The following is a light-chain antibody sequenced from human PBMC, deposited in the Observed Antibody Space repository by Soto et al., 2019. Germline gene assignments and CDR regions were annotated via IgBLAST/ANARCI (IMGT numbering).Light chain of an antibody. CDR3: QQYGSSPLT. CDR1: QSVSSSY. Sequence: EIVLTQSPATLSLSPGERATLSCRASQSVSSSYLAWHQQKPGQAPRLLIYGASSRATGIPDRFSGSGSGTDFTLTISRLEPEDFAVYYCQQYGSSPLTFGGGTKVEIK. CDR2: GAS. V-gene: IGKV3-20*01. J-gene: IGKJ4*01.